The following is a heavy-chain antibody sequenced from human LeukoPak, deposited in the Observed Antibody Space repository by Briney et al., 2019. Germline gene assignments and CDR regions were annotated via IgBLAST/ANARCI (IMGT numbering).Heavy chain of an antibody. CDR3: ARDLSEYSSSSGVSDY. Sequence: PGGSLRLSCAASGFTFSDYYMSWIRQAPGKGLEWVSYISSSGSTIYYADSVKGRFTISRDNAKNSLYLQMNSLRAEDTAVYYCARDLSEYSSSSGVSDYWGQGTLVTVSS. D-gene: IGHD6-6*01. V-gene: IGHV3-11*01. CDR1: GFTFSDYY. J-gene: IGHJ4*02. CDR2: ISSSGSTI.